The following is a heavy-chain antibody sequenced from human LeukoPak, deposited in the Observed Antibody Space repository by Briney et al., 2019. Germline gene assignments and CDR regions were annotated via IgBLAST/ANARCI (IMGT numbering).Heavy chain of an antibody. CDR1: GFTFSSYS. CDR3: ARGDDFWSGTLRFDP. CDR2: ISSSSSYI. D-gene: IGHD3-3*01. V-gene: IGHV3-21*01. J-gene: IGHJ5*02. Sequence: TGGSLRLSSAASGFTFSSYSMNWVRQAPGKGLEWVSSISSSSSYIYYADSVKGRFTISRDNAKNSLYLQMNSLRAEDTAVYYCARGDDFWSGTLRFDPWGQGTLVTVSS.